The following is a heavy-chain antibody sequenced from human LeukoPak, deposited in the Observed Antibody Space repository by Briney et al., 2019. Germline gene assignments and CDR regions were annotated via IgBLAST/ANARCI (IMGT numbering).Heavy chain of an antibody. J-gene: IGHJ4*02. V-gene: IGHV4-59*01. Sequence: SETLSLTCTVSGGSISSYYWSWIRQPPGKGLEWIGYIYYSGSTNYNPSLKSRVTISVDTSKNQFSLKLSSVTAADTAVYCCARGRAGMDYWGQGTLVTVSS. CDR1: GGSISSYY. D-gene: IGHD6-13*01. CDR2: IYYSGST. CDR3: ARGRAGMDY.